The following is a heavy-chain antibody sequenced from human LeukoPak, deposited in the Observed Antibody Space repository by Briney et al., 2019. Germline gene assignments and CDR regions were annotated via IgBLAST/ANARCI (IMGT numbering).Heavy chain of an antibody. J-gene: IGHJ4*02. V-gene: IGHV1-69*13. CDR3: ARSPGYTGYDLRYDY. Sequence: SVKVSCKASGGTFSSYAINWVRQAPGQGLVWMGGIIPIFGTANYAQKFPGRVTISADESTSTGYMDLSSLRSEDTAVYFCARSPGYTGYDLRYDYWGQGTLVTVSS. CDR2: IIPIFGTA. CDR1: GGTFSSYA. D-gene: IGHD5-12*01.